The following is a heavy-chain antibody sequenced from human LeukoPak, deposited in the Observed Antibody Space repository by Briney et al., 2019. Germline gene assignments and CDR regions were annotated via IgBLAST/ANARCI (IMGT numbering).Heavy chain of an antibody. Sequence: SETLSLTCTVSGGSISSYYWSWIRQPPGKGLEWIGYIYYSGSTNYNPSLKSRVTISVDTSKNQFSLKLSSVTAADTAVYYCARHSTRLLWFGELLPPYFDYWGQGTLVTVSS. CDR1: GGSISSYY. CDR2: IYYSGST. J-gene: IGHJ4*02. V-gene: IGHV4-59*08. D-gene: IGHD3-10*01. CDR3: ARHSTRLLWFGELLPPYFDY.